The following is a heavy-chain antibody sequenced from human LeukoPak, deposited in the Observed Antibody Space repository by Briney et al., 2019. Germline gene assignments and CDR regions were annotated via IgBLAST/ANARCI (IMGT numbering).Heavy chain of an antibody. CDR2: ISGSGGST. Sequence: PGGSLRLSCAASGFTFDEYTMHWVRQAPGKGLEWVSAISGSGGSTYYADSVKGRFTISRDNSKNTLYLQMNSLRAEDTAVYYCAKDTTSITPYYYMDVWGKGTTVTVSS. D-gene: IGHD1-14*01. J-gene: IGHJ6*03. V-gene: IGHV3-23*01. CDR1: GFTFDEYT. CDR3: AKDTTSITPYYYMDV.